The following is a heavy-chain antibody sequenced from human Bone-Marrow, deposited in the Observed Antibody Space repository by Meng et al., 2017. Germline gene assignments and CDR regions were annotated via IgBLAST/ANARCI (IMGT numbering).Heavy chain of an antibody. CDR3: ARESSGSPLDY. CDR1: GDSVSNTSAA. J-gene: IGHJ4*02. V-gene: IGHV6-1*01. D-gene: IGHD1-26*01. Sequence: LHQSVPGLVKPSHTLPLTLPSSGDSVSNTSAALHWIRLSPTSGREWLGRTYYRSRWYTDYAISVKSRININPDTTENHFSLQLNSVTPEDTAVYYCARESSGSPLDYWDRGTLVTVSS. CDR2: TYYRSRWYT.